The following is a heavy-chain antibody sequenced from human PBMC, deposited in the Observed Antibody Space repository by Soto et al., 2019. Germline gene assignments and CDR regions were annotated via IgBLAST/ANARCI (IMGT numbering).Heavy chain of an antibody. J-gene: IGHJ5*02. D-gene: IGHD4-17*01. CDR1: GVSFSDYS. Sequence: SETLSLTCAVYGVSFSDYSWTWIRQPPGKGLEWIGEINHSGSSYYNPSLESRVTISVDTSKNQFSLKLSSVTAADTAVYYCARERYGDYVGYFDPWGQGTLVTVSS. CDR3: ARERYGDYVGYFDP. CDR2: INHSGSS. V-gene: IGHV4-34*01.